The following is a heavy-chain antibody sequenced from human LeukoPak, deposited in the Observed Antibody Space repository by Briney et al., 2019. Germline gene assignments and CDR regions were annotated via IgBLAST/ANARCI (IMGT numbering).Heavy chain of an antibody. J-gene: IGHJ3*02. D-gene: IGHD4-17*01. Sequence: PGGSLSLSCAASGFTFSSYAMSWLRQAPGKGLEWVLAISGSGGSTYYADSVKGRFTISRDNSKNTLYLQMSSLRAEDTAIDYCAKATIGDYVNTFDIWGQGTMVTVSS. CDR2: ISGSGGST. V-gene: IGHV3-23*01. CDR3: AKATIGDYVNTFDI. CDR1: GFTFSSYA.